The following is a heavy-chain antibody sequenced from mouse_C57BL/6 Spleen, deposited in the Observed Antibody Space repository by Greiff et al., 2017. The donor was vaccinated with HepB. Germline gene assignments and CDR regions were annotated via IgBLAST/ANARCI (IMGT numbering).Heavy chain of an antibody. D-gene: IGHD1-1*01. J-gene: IGHJ4*01. V-gene: IGHV14-4*01. CDR3: TTSTVVEVDY. CDR1: GFNIKDDY. Sequence: EVQLVESGAELVRPGASVKLSCTASGFNIKDDYMHWVKQRPEQGLEWIGWIDPENGDTEYASKFQGKATITADTSSNTAYLQLSSLTSEDTAVYYCTTSTVVEVDYWGQGTSVTVSS. CDR2: IDPENGDT.